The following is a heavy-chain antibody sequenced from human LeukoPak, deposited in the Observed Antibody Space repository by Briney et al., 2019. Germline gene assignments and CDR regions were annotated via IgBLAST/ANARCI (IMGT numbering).Heavy chain of an antibody. CDR1: GGTFNFYT. CDR2: IIPIFGTA. D-gene: IGHD6-13*01. V-gene: IGHV1-69*05. CDR3: AASSSWSAEYFQH. Sequence: SVKVSCKASGGTFNFYTISWVRQAPGQGLEWMGRIIPIFGTANYAQNFQGRVTITTDESTNTAYMELSSLGSEDTAVYYCAASSSWSAEYFQHWGQGTLVTVSS. J-gene: IGHJ1*01.